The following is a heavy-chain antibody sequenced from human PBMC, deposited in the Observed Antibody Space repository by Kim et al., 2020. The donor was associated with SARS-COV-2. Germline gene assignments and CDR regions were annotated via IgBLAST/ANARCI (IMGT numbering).Heavy chain of an antibody. V-gene: IGHV3-73*01. J-gene: IGHJ3*02. CDR3: TRVPPYSNSWWDAFD. Sequence: GGSLRLSCAASGFTFSDSAMYWVRQASGKGLEWVGRIRSKANSYATAYAASVKGRFTISSDDSKNTAYLQMNSLKAEDTAIYYCTRVPPYSNSWWDAFD. CDR1: GFTFSDSA. CDR2: IRSKANSYAT. D-gene: IGHD6-13*01.